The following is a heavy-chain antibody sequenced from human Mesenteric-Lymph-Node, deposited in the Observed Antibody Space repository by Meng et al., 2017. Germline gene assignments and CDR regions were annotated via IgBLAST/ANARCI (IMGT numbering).Heavy chain of an antibody. D-gene: IGHD5-24*01. Sequence: QVQLVESGVGLVKPGGSLRLSCAASGFTFSYYYMTWIRQAPGKGLEWVSYITDSGSTTYYADSVKGRFTISRDNAKNSLYLQMNSLRAEDTAVYYCARDGSGDGYRWGQGTLVTVSS. V-gene: IGHV3-11*01. CDR1: GFTFSYYY. CDR2: ITDSGSTT. J-gene: IGHJ4*02. CDR3: ARDGSGDGYR.